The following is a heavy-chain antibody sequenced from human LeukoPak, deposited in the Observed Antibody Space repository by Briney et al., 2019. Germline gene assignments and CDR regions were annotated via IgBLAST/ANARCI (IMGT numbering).Heavy chain of an antibody. CDR2: INWNGGST. D-gene: IGHD3-22*01. CDR1: GFTFDDYG. CDR3: ANQDSSGYYLSGYSDY. V-gene: IGHV3-20*04. Sequence: TGGSLRLSCAASGFTFDDYGMSWVRQAPGKGLEWVSGINWNGGSTGYADSVKGRFTISRDNAKNSLYLQMNSLRAEDTAVYYCANQDSSGYYLSGYSDYWGQGTLVTVSS. J-gene: IGHJ4*02.